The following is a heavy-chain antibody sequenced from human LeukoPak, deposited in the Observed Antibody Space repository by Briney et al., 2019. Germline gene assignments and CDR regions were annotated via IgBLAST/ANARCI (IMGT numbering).Heavy chain of an antibody. V-gene: IGHV4-59*08. D-gene: IGHD3-22*01. CDR2: IHYRGTT. J-gene: IGHJ4*02. Sequence: SGTLSLTCTVSGGSISGYYWSWVRQSPGKGLEWIGYIHYRGTTTYNPSLQSRDTMSVDTSKNQFSLKLSSVTAAETAVYYCARQSRSHYYDTSGHEYWGQGTLVTVSS. CDR1: GGSISGYY. CDR3: ARQSRSHYYDTSGHEY.